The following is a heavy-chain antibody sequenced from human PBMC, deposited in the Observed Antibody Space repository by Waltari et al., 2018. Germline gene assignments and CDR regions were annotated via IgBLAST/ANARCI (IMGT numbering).Heavy chain of an antibody. Sequence: EVQLVESGGGLVKPGGSLRLSCAASGFTFSSYSMNWVRQAPGKGLEWVSSISSSSSYIYYADSVKGRFTISRDNAKNSLYLQMNSLRAEDTAVYYWARDPRPSGWYGYYYYGMDVWGQGTTVTVSS. D-gene: IGHD6-19*01. V-gene: IGHV3-21*01. J-gene: IGHJ6*02. CDR3: ARDPRPSGWYGYYYYGMDV. CDR1: GFTFSSYS. CDR2: ISSSSSYI.